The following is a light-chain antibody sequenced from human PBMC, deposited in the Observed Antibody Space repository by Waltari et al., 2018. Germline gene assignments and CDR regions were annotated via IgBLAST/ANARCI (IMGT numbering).Light chain of an antibody. CDR2: EGT. V-gene: IGLV2-23*01. CDR1: TSGVWTYNL. CDR3: CSYVSNTYV. Sequence: QSALTQPASVSGSPGQSITISCTGTTSGVWTYNLVSWYQQHPGKSPKLIIFEGTKRPSGVSNRFFASKSGHTASLTISVLQADDEADYHCCSYVSNTYVFGTGPKVTVL. J-gene: IGLJ1*01.